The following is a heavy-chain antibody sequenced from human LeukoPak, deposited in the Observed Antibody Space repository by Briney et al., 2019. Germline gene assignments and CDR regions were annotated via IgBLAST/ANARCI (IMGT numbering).Heavy chain of an antibody. CDR1: GFTFSSYA. Sequence: PGGSLRLPCAASGFTFSSYAMSWVRQAPGKGLEWVSAISGSGGSTYYADSVKGRFTISRDNSKNTLYLQMNSLRAEDTAVYYCARGGSGYYYGPGAFDIWGQGTMVTVSS. D-gene: IGHD3-22*01. J-gene: IGHJ3*02. CDR2: ISGSGGST. V-gene: IGHV3-23*01. CDR3: ARGGSGYYYGPGAFDI.